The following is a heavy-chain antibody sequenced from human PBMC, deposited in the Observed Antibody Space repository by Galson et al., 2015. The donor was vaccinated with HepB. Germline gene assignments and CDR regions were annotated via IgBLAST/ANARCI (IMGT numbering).Heavy chain of an antibody. CDR2: ISPHNRYTNPHNRYT. J-gene: IGHJ5*02. D-gene: IGHD2-15*01. V-gene: IGHV1-18*01. Sequence: SVKVSCKASGYTFSSYSITWVRQAPGQGLEWVGWISPHNRYTNPHNRYTNYAQNFQGRVTMTTDTSTSTAYMELRSLRSDDTAVYYCARGALVVAVGGTQNNWFGPWGQGTLVTVSS. CDR3: ARGALVVAVGGTQNNWFGP. CDR1: GYTFSSYS.